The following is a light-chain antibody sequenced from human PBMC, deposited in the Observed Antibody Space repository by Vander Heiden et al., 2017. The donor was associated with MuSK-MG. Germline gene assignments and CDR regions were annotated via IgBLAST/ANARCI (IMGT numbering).Light chain of an antibody. CDR3: QQSYSTPRT. J-gene: IGKJ2*01. CDR2: AAS. Sequence: DIQMTQSPSSLSASVGDRVTITCRASQSISSYLNWYQQKPGKAPKLLIYAASSLQSGVPSRFSGSGSGTDFTLTISSLQPEDFATYYCQQSYSTPRTFVQGTKLEIK. V-gene: IGKV1-39*01. CDR1: QSISSY.